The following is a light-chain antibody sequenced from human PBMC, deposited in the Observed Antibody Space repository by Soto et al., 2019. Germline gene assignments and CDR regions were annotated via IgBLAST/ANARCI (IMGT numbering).Light chain of an antibody. CDR2: GGS. Sequence: DIQMTQSPSSLSASVGDRVTITCRASQSIGSYLNWYQQKPGKAPNLLIHGGSILQSGVPPRFSGGGGGSDFTLTLSSRQPEDFASYYSQQIYTIPLTFGGGTKVDMK. V-gene: IGKV1-39*01. CDR1: QSIGSY. CDR3: QQIYTIPLT. J-gene: IGKJ4*02.